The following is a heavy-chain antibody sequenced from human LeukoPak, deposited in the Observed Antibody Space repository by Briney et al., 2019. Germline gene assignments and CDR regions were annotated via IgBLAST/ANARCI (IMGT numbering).Heavy chain of an antibody. J-gene: IGHJ3*02. Sequence: GGSLRLSCAASGFTFSSYAMSWVRQAPGKGLEWVLAISGSGGSTYYADSVKGRFTISRDNSKNTLCLQMNSLRAEVTAVYYCAKGSGITIFGVVQDAFDIWGQGTMVTVSS. CDR2: ISGSGGST. D-gene: IGHD3-3*01. V-gene: IGHV3-23*01. CDR3: AKGSGITIFGVVQDAFDI. CDR1: GFTFSSYA.